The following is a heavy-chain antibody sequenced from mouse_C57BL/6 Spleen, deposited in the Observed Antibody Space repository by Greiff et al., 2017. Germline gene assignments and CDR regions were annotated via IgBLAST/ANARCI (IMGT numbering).Heavy chain of an antibody. CDR2: IHPNSGST. D-gene: IGHD1-1*01. CDR3: ARGGGGSSYVDY. Sequence: QVQLQQPGAELVKPGASVKLSCKASGYTFTSYWMHWVKQRPGQGLEWIGRIHPNSGSTNYNEKFKSKATLTVDKSSSTAYMQLSSLTSEDSAVYYCARGGGGSSYVDYWGQGTTLTVSS. V-gene: IGHV1-64*01. CDR1: GYTFTSYW. J-gene: IGHJ2*01.